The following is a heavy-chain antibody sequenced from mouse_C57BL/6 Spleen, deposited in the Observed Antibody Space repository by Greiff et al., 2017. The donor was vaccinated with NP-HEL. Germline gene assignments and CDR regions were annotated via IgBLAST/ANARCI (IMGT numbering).Heavy chain of an antibody. D-gene: IGHD1-1*01. CDR1: GYTFTSYW. Sequence: QVQLQQSGAELVKPGASVKLSCKASGYTFTSYWMHWVKQRPGQGLEWIGMIHPNSGSTNYNEKFKSKATLTVDKSSSTAYMQLSSLTSEDSAVYYCARSTTVVAKDYWGQGTTLTVSS. V-gene: IGHV1-64*01. CDR2: IHPNSGST. J-gene: IGHJ2*01. CDR3: ARSTTVVAKDY.